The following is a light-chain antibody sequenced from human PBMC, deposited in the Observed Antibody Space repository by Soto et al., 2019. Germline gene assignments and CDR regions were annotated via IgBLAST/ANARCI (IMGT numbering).Light chain of an antibody. CDR3: QHYHDWVT. CDR1: QSVSSN. J-gene: IGKJ4*01. Sequence: ETVMTQSPGTLSVSPGESATLSCGTSQSVSSNLAWYQQKPGQAPRLLIYGASTRATGIPARFSGSGSGTEFTLTISYLRPEDSAVYFCQHYHDWVTFGGGTRVEI. V-gene: IGKV3D-15*01. CDR2: GAS.